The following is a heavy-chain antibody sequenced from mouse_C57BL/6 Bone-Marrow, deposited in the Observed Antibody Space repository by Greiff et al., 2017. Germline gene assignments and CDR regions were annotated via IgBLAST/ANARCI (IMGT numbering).Heavy chain of an antibody. CDR1: GYTFTSYT. CDR3: ARESEFAY. Sequence: QVQLQQSGAELARPGASVKMSCKASGYTFTSYTMHWVKQRPGQGLEWIGYINPSSGYTKYNQKFKDKATLTVDKSASTAYKQLSSLTSEDSAVYYCARESEFAYWGQGTLVTVSA. CDR2: INPSSGYT. J-gene: IGHJ3*01. V-gene: IGHV1-4*01.